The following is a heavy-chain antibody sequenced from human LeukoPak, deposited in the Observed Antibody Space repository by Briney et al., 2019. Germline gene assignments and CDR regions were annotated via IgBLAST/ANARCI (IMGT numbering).Heavy chain of an antibody. CDR2: ISSSAYYT. J-gene: IGHJ4*02. V-gene: IGHV3-21*04. D-gene: IGHD4-23*01. CDR3: ARHVVTPGELDY. Sequence: GGSLRLSCAASGFNFSSYSMNWVRQAPGKGLEWVSSISSSAYYTYYADSVKGRFTISRDNTKNSLYLLMNSLRAEDTAVYYCARHVVTPGELDYWGQGTLVTVSS. CDR1: GFNFSSYS.